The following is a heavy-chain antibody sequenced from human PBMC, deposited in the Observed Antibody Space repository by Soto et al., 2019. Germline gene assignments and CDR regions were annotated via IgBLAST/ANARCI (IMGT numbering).Heavy chain of an antibody. V-gene: IGHV4-31*03. J-gene: IGHJ6*02. D-gene: IGHD3-22*01. CDR1: GGSISSGGYY. CDR2: IYYSGST. CDR3: AREEGHYDSSGNHYYYGMDV. Sequence: QVQLQESGPGLVKPSQTLSLTCTVSGGSISSGGYYWSWIRQHPGKGLEWIGYIYYSGSTYYNPSLKRRVTISVDSAKNQFSLKLSSVPAADTAVYYCAREEGHYDSSGNHYYYGMDVWGQGTTVTVSS.